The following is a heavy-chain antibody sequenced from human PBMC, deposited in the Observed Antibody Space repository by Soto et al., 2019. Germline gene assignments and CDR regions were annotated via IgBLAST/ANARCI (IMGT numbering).Heavy chain of an antibody. CDR3: AREKLSKAAAGTYYFDY. CDR2: ITPIFGTA. Sequence: VASVKVSWKASGGTLSSYAISWVRQAPGQGLEWMGVITPIFGTANYAQKFQGRVTITADESTSTAYMELSSLRSEDTAVYYCAREKLSKAAAGTYYFDYWGQGTLVTVSS. J-gene: IGHJ4*02. V-gene: IGHV1-69*13. CDR1: GGTLSSYA. D-gene: IGHD6-13*01.